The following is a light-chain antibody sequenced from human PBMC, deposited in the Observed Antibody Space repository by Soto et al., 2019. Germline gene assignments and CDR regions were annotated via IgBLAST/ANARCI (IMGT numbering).Light chain of an antibody. CDR1: ESISDW. Sequence: DIQMTQSPSTLSASVGDRVTITCRASESISDWLAWYQQKPGKAPNLLIQKASTLKSGVPSRFSGSGSGTEFTLTIGSLQPDDFATCYCQQYNVYPLTFGQGTQVEVK. J-gene: IGKJ1*01. V-gene: IGKV1-5*03. CDR2: KAS. CDR3: QQYNVYPLT.